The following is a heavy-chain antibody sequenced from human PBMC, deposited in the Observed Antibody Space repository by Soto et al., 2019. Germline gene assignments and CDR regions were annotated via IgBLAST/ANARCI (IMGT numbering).Heavy chain of an antibody. CDR1: GYTFTSYH. CDR2: INPSDGST. J-gene: IGHJ4*02. D-gene: IGHD1-26*01. CDR3: ARGGVYSGSHLGY. V-gene: IGHV1-46*01. Sequence: AASVKVSCKASGYTFTSYHVDWVRQAPGQGLEWMGIINPSDGSTRYAQKFQGRVTMTRDTSTSTVYMELSSLRSDDTAVYYCARGGVYSGSHLGYWGQGTLVTVSS.